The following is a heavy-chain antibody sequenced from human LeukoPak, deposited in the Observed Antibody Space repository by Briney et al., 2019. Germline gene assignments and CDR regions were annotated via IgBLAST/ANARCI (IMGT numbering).Heavy chain of an antibody. CDR3: ARGHYDVLAASYKWTPDY. Sequence: GSLRLSCAASGFTFNTFNMNWVRQAPGKGLEWGSSITSGGDYIYYADSVKGRFTTSRDNAKNSLSLQLNSLRVEDTAVYYCARGHYDVLAASYKWTPDYWGQGTLVTVSS. J-gene: IGHJ4*02. CDR2: ITSGGDYI. D-gene: IGHD3-9*01. V-gene: IGHV3-21*01. CDR1: GFTFNTFN.